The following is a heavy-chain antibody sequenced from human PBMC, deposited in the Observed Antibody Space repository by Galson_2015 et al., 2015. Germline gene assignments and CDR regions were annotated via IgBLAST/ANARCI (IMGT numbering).Heavy chain of an antibody. CDR1: GFTFDDYT. CDR3: AKAKSAYDYYIDY. V-gene: IGHV3-43*01. Sequence: SLRLSCAASGFTFDDYTMHWVRQGPGKGLEWVSLITRDGATTYYADSVTGRFTISRDNSKNSLYLQMNSLRTEDTAFYYCAKAKSAYDYYIDYWGQGTLVTVSA. J-gene: IGHJ4*02. D-gene: IGHD3-16*01. CDR2: ITRDGATT.